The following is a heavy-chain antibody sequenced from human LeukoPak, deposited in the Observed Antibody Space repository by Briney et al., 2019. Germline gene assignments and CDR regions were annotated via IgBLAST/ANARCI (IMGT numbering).Heavy chain of an antibody. CDR1: GFTFSSYE. Sequence: GRSLRLSCAASGFTFSSYEMNWVRQAPGKGLDWVSYISSSGNTIYYADSVKGRFTISRDNAKNSLYLQMNSLRAEDTAVYYCARLAAAGTTEYYYYYMDVWGKGTTVTVSS. J-gene: IGHJ6*03. D-gene: IGHD6-13*01. V-gene: IGHV3-48*03. CDR3: ARLAAAGTTEYYYYYMDV. CDR2: ISSSGNTI.